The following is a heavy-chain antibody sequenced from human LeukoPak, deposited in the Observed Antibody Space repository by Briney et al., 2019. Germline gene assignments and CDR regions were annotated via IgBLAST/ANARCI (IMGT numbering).Heavy chain of an antibody. Sequence: ASVKVSCKASGYTFTSYDINWVRQAPGQGLEWMGWMNPNSGNTGCAQKFQGRVTMTRNTSISTAYMELSSLRSEDTAVYYCARSFGITFGGVILAPFDYWGQGTLVTVSS. CDR2: MNPNSGNT. D-gene: IGHD3-16*02. CDR3: ARSFGITFGGVILAPFDY. V-gene: IGHV1-8*01. J-gene: IGHJ4*02. CDR1: GYTFTSYD.